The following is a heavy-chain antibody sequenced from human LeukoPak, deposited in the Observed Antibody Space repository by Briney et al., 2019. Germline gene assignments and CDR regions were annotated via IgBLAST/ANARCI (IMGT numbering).Heavy chain of an antibody. V-gene: IGHV3-21*01. CDR1: GFTFSNYN. CDR2: ISSSSSYI. CDR3: ARASIAVSGGFDY. J-gene: IGHJ4*02. Sequence: PGGSLRLSCAASGFTFSNYNMNWVRQAPGKGLEWVSSISSSSSYIYYADSVEGRFTISRDNAKNSLYLQMNSLRAEDTAVYYCARASIAVSGGFDYWGQGTLITVSS. D-gene: IGHD6-19*01.